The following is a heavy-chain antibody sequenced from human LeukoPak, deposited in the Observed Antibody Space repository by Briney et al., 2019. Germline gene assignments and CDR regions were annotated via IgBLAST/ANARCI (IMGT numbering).Heavy chain of an antibody. J-gene: IGHJ4*02. CDR3: ARDTLDCFDY. V-gene: IGHV4-59*01. CDR1: GGSITGYY. Sequence: PSETLSLTCTVSGGSITGYYWSWIRQPPGKGLEWIAYIYYTGSTNYNPSLKSRVTISVDTSKNQFSLKLDSVTAADTAVYYCARDTLDCFDYWGQGTLVTVSS. CDR2: IYYTGST.